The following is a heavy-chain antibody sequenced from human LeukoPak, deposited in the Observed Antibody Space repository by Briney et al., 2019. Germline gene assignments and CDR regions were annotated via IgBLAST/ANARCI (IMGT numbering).Heavy chain of an antibody. Sequence: GGSLRLSCAASGFTFSSYGMHWVRQAPGKGLEWVAVISYDGSNKYYADSVKGRFTISRDNSKNTLYLQMNGLRAEDTAVYYCAKDRAMVRGVKIPNWFDPWGQGTLVTVSS. CDR2: ISYDGSNK. V-gene: IGHV3-30*18. CDR1: GFTFSSYG. D-gene: IGHD3-10*01. CDR3: AKDRAMVRGVKIPNWFDP. J-gene: IGHJ5*02.